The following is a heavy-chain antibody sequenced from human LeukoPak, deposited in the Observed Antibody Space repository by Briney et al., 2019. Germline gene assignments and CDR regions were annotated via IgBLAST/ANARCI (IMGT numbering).Heavy chain of an antibody. D-gene: IGHD6-6*01. CDR1: GYTFTSYY. CDR3: ARDPGEQLVHDY. Sequence: ASVKVSFKGTGYTFTSYYMHWVRQPPAQGLEWMGIINPSGGSTSYAQKFQGRVTMTRDTSTSTVYMELSSLRSDETAVYYCARDPGEQLVHDYWGQGTLVTVSS. CDR2: INPSGGST. J-gene: IGHJ4*02. V-gene: IGHV1-46*01.